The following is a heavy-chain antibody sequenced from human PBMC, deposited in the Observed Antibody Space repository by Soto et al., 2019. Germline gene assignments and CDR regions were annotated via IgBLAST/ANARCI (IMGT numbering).Heavy chain of an antibody. J-gene: IGHJ6*02. CDR2: ISGSGGST. V-gene: IGHV3-23*01. CDR3: AKDAESASDYDILTGYYGGYYYGMDV. Sequence: SGGSLRLSCAASGFTFSSYAMSWVRQAPGKGLEWVSAISGSGGSTYYADSVKGRFTISRDNSKNTLYLQMNSLRAEDTAVYYCAKDAESASDYDILTGYYGGYYYGMDVWGQGTTVTVSS. CDR1: GFTFSSYA. D-gene: IGHD3-9*01.